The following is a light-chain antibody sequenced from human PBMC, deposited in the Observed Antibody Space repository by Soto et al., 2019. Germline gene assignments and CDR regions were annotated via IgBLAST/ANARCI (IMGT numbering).Light chain of an antibody. CDR1: SNDVGGYNY. J-gene: IGLJ2*01. CDR2: EVS. V-gene: IGLV2-14*01. Sequence: QSALTQPASVSGSPGQSISISCTGTSNDVGGYNYVSWYQHYPGKAPKLIISEVSHRPSGVSNRFSGSKSGNTASLTISWLQADDEADYYCSSYRIASTHYVIFGGGTKVTAL. CDR3: SSYRIASTHYVI.